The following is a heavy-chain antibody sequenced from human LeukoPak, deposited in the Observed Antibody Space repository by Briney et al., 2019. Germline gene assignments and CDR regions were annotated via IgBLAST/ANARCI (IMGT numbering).Heavy chain of an antibody. J-gene: IGHJ3*02. D-gene: IGHD4-17*01. Sequence: GGSLRLSCAASGFTFSSNYMSWVRQAPGKGLEWVSVIYSGGSTYYADSVKGRFTISRDNSKNTLYPQMNSLRAEDTAVYYCAGGTTVTTDAFDIWGQGTMVTVSS. CDR3: AGGTTVTTDAFDI. CDR2: IYSGGST. V-gene: IGHV3-53*01. CDR1: GFTFSSNY.